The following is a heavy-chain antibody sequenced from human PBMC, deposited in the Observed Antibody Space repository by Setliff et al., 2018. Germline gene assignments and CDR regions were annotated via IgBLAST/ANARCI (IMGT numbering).Heavy chain of an antibody. J-gene: IGHJ4*02. D-gene: IGHD3-10*01. CDR1: GFTFSSYS. Sequence: GGSLRLSCAASGFTFSSYSMNWVRQAPGKGLEWVSSISSSSSYISYADSLKGRFTISRDNAKNSLYLQMNGLRAEDTAVYYCARGGGYYLDLWGQGMLVTVSS. CDR3: ARGGGYYLDL. CDR2: ISSSSSYI. V-gene: IGHV3-21*04.